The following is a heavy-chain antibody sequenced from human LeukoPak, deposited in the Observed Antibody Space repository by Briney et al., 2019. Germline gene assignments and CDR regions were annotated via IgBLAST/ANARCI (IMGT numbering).Heavy chain of an antibody. D-gene: IGHD6-13*01. J-gene: IGHJ4*02. Sequence: PGGSLRLSCAASGLNFSSRWMNWVRQAPGQGLEWVASIKEDGNEKHYVDSVKGRFTISRDNGKNSLYLQMNSLRAEDTAVYYCARDSGWWRFDFWGQGTLVTVSS. CDR2: IKEDGNEK. V-gene: IGHV3-7*03. CDR3: ARDSGWWRFDF. CDR1: GLNFSSRW.